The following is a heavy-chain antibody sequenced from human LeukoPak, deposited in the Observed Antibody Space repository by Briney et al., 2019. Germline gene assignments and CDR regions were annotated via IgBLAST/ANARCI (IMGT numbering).Heavy chain of an antibody. J-gene: IGHJ5*02. CDR3: AREDSSNWNWFDP. Sequence: SETLSLTCTVSGGSISSGSYYWSWIRQPAGKGLEWIGRIYTSGSTNYNPSLKSPVTISVDTSKNQFSLKLSSVTAAHTAVYYCAREDSSNWNWFDPWGQGTLVTVSS. CDR2: IYTSGST. CDR1: GGSISSGSYY. D-gene: IGHD6-13*01. V-gene: IGHV4-61*02.